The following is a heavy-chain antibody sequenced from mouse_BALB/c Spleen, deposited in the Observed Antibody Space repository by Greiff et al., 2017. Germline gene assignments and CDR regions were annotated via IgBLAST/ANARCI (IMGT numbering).Heavy chain of an antibody. Sequence: EVQVVESGGGLVKPGGSLKLSCAASGFTFSSYAMSWVRQTPEKRLEWVASISSGGSTYYPDSVTGRFTISRDNARNILYLQMSSLRSEDTAMYYCARGLDDYDAYFDYWGQGTTLTVSS. CDR3: ARGLDDYDAYFDY. D-gene: IGHD2-4*01. CDR2: ISSGGST. J-gene: IGHJ2*01. V-gene: IGHV5-6-5*01. CDR1: GFTFSSYA.